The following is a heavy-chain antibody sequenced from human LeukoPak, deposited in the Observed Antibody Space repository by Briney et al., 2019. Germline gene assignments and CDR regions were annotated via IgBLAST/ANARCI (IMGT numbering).Heavy chain of an antibody. CDR3: ARDRRTGRLGELSLDPCFYY. CDR2: IYSGGST. CDR1: GFTVSSNY. V-gene: IGHV3-53*01. J-gene: IGHJ4*02. Sequence: GGSLRLSCAASGFTVSSNYMSWVRQAPGTGLEWVSVIYSGGSTYYADSVKGRFTISRDNSKNTLYLQMNSLRAEDTAVYYCARDRRTGRLGELSLDPCFYYWGQGTLVTVSS. D-gene: IGHD3-16*02.